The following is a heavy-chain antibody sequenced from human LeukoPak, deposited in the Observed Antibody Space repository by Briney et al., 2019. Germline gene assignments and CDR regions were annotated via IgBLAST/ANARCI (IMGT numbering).Heavy chain of an antibody. J-gene: IGHJ3*02. CDR2: INHSGST. D-gene: IGHD3-16*02. CDR3: ARVPHDYVWGSYRHAFDI. V-gene: IGHV4-34*01. CDR1: GGSFSGYY. Sequence: SETLSPTCAVYGGSFSGYYWSWIRQPPGKGLEWIGEINHSGSTNYNPSLKSRVTISVDTPKNQFSLKLSSVTAADTAVYYCARVPHDYVWGSYRHAFDIWGQGTMVTVSS.